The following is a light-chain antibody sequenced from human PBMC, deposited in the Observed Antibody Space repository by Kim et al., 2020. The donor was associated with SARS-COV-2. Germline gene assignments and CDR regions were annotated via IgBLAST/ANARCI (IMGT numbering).Light chain of an antibody. J-gene: IGKJ1*01. Sequence: ASVGDRVTITCRASQGISTYLAWYQQKSGKVPKLLISAASTLQSGVPSLFSGSGSGTDFTLTISSLQPEDVATYYCQKYNSAPQTFGQGTKVDIK. CDR2: AAS. V-gene: IGKV1-27*01. CDR1: QGISTY. CDR3: QKYNSAPQT.